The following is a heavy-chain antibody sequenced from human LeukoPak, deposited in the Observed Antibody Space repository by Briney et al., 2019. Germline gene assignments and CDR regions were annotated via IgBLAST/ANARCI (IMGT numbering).Heavy chain of an antibody. Sequence: GASVKVFCKVSGYTLTELSMHWVRQAPGKGLEGMGGFDPEDGETIYAQKFQGRVTMTEDTSTDTAYMELSSLRSEDTAVYYCATVSIAVAGTGGRYFQHWGQGTLVTVSS. CDR2: FDPEDGET. D-gene: IGHD6-19*01. CDR3: ATVSIAVAGTGGRYFQH. V-gene: IGHV1-24*01. CDR1: GYTLTELS. J-gene: IGHJ1*01.